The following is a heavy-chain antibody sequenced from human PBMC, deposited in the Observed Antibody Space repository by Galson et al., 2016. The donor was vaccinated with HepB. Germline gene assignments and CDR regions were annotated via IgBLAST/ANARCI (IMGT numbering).Heavy chain of an antibody. D-gene: IGHD3-22*01. V-gene: IGHV4-34*01. Sequence: LSLTCAVYGGSFSGHYWSWIRQSPGKGLEWIGEIHESGTTNYNPSLKTRVTMSRDTSKNQVSLKLGSVTAADTAVYYCARGNVDFTMVMVVYTGASYYFDYWGRGVLVTVSS. CDR2: IHESGTT. J-gene: IGHJ4*02. CDR3: ARGNVDFTMVMVVYTGASYYFDY. CDR1: GGSFSGHY.